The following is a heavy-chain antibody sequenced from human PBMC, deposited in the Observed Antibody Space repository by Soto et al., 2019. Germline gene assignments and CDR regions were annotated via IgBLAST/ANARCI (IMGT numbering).Heavy chain of an antibody. CDR2: IYSSGST. CDR1: GGSISRYY. V-gene: IGHV4-4*08. Sequence: QVQLQEAGPGLVKPSATLSLTCTVSGGSISRYYWSWIRQPPGKGLEWIGYIYSSGSTNHNPSLTTRVTISVDASKNQFSLKLNSVTAADTAVYYCARGLGFGESSPWFDPWGQGTLVTVSS. D-gene: IGHD3-10*01. J-gene: IGHJ5*02. CDR3: ARGLGFGESSPWFDP.